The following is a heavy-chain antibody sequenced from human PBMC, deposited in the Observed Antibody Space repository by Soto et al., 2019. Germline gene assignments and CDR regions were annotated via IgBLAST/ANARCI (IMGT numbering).Heavy chain of an antibody. CDR1: GFTFSDYY. D-gene: IGHD5-12*01. Sequence: LRLSCAASGFTFSDYYMSWIRQAPGKGLEWVSYISSSGSTIYYADSVKGRFTISRDNAKNSLYLQMSSLRAEDTAVYYCARVKDGYNWSGMDVWGQGTTVTVSS. CDR2: ISSSGSTI. V-gene: IGHV3-11*01. CDR3: ARVKDGYNWSGMDV. J-gene: IGHJ6*02.